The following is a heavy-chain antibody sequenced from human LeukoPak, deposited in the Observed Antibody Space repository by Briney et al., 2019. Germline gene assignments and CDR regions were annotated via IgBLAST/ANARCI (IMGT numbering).Heavy chain of an antibody. CDR3: ARGTPTTRDFDY. Sequence: GGSLRLSCAASGFTFSIYSMNWVRQAPGKGLEWVSSISTSSTYIDYADSMKGRFTISRDNAKKSLYLQMNSLRAEDTAVYYCARGTPTTRDFDYWGLGTLVTVSS. V-gene: IGHV3-21*01. D-gene: IGHD4-11*01. CDR1: GFTFSIYS. CDR2: ISTSSTYI. J-gene: IGHJ4*02.